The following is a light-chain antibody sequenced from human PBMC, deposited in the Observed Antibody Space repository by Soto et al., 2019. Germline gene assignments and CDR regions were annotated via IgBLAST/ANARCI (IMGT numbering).Light chain of an antibody. V-gene: IGKV4-1*01. CDR2: WAS. Sequence: DIVMTQSPDSLAVSLGERATINCKSSQSVLYSSNNKNYLAWYQQKPGQPPKLLIYWASTRESGVPDRFSGSGSGTDFTLTISSLQAEDVAVYYCKQYYNLFTFGPGTKVDIK. CDR1: QSVLYSSNNKNY. CDR3: KQYYNLFT. J-gene: IGKJ3*01.